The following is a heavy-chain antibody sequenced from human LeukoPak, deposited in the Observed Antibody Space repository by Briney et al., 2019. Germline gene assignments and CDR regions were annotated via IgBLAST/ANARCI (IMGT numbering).Heavy chain of an antibody. D-gene: IGHD3-10*01. CDR3: ARALLWFGEPSHIDY. CDR1: GYTFTSYG. V-gene: IGHV1-18*01. CDR2: ITAYNDNT. Sequence: GASVKVSCKSSGYTFTSYGISWVRQAPGQGLEWMGCITAYNDNTNYAQKLQGRVTMTTDTSTSTAYMELRSLRSDDTAVYYCARALLWFGEPSHIDYWGQGTLVTASS. J-gene: IGHJ4*02.